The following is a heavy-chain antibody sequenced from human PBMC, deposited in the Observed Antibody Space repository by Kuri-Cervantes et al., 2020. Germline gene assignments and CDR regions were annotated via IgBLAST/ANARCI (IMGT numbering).Heavy chain of an antibody. CDR2: MNPNSGNT. J-gene: IGHJ4*02. D-gene: IGHD4-17*01. V-gene: IGHV1-8*01. Sequence: ASVKVSCKASGYTFTSYDINWVRQATGQGLEWMGWMNPNSGNTGYAQKFQGRVTMTTDTSTSTAYMELRSLRSDDTAVYYCARPGYGDYDLDYWGQGTLVTVSS. CDR3: ARPGYGDYDLDY. CDR1: GYTFTSYD.